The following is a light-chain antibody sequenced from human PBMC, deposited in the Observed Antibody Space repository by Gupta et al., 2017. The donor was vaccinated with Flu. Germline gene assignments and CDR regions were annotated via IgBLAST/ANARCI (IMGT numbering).Light chain of an antibody. CDR2: GTS. V-gene: IGKV3-20*01. CDR1: QSVGNTY. J-gene: IGKJ2*01. Sequence: EIVLTQSPGTLSLSPGERATLSCRASQSVGNTYLAWYQQEPGQARRLLMYGTSNRATGVHERFSGSGSGTDFTLTISRRDPEDFSVYYCQQAGDSPYTFGQGTKLEIK. CDR3: QQAGDSPYT.